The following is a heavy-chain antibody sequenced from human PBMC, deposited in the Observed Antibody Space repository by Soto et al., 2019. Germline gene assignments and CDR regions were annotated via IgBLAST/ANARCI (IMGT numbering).Heavy chain of an antibody. CDR3: ARDFYDSVCYTWFDS. J-gene: IGHJ5*01. CDR2: IHNNRTS. V-gene: IGHV4-59*01. Sequence: PSETLSLTCTVSGDTSTSYYWGWIRQAPGKGLQWIGHIHNNRTSTHNPSLIGRVTISIDMSKKQFSLKLTSLTSADTAVYYCARDFYDSVCYTWFDSWSQGTLVTVSS. CDR1: GDTSTSYY. D-gene: IGHD3-22*01.